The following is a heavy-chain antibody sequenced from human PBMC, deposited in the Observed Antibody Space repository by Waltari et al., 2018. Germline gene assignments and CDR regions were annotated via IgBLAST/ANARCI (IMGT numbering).Heavy chain of an antibody. CDR1: GWSFGGYY. CDR3: ARGRAYYYGSGIPRDYGMDV. Sequence: QLQLQRWGAGLLKPSETLSLTCAVYGWSFGGYYWIWIAPPPGKGRVWIRKINHSGSTNYYPSLKSRVTISVDTSKNQSSLKLSSVTAADTAVYYCARGRAYYYGSGIPRDYGMDVWGQGTTVTVSS. V-gene: IGHV4-34*01. J-gene: IGHJ6*02. D-gene: IGHD3-10*01. CDR2: INHSGST.